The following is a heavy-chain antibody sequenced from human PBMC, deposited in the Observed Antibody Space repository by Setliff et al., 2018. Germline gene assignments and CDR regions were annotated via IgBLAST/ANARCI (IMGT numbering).Heavy chain of an antibody. Sequence: GSLRLSCAASGFTFSSYSMNWVRQAPGKGLEWVSSISSSSSYIYYADSVKGRFTISRDNAKNSLYLQMNSLRAEDTAVYYCARPDDYDSSGYYYYYYMDVWGKGTTVTVSS. CDR3: ARPDDYDSSGYYYYYYMDV. CDR1: GFTFSSYS. D-gene: IGHD3-22*01. J-gene: IGHJ6*03. V-gene: IGHV3-21*01. CDR2: ISSSSSYI.